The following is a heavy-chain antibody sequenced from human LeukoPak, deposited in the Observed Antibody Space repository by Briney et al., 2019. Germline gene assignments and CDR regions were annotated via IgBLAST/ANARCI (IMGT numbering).Heavy chain of an antibody. CDR3: ARARTSAMVNIYYYGMDV. CDR1: GFTVSSNY. J-gene: IGHJ6*02. D-gene: IGHD5-18*01. CDR2: IYSGGST. Sequence: GGSLRLSCAASGFTVSSNYMRWVRQAPGKGLEWVSVIYSGGSTYYADSVKGRFTISRDNSKNTLYLQMNGLRAEDTAVYYCARARTSAMVNIYYYGMDVWGQGTTVTVSS. V-gene: IGHV3-66*02.